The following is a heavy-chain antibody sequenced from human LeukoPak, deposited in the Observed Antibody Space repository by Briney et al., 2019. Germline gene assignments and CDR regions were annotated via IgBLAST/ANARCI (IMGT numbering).Heavy chain of an antibody. CDR3: ARDLYYDYIWGSYRYFDY. V-gene: IGHV1-18*01. Sequence: ASVKVSCKASGYTFTSYGISWVRQAPGQGLEWMGWISAYNGNTNYAQKLQGRVTMTTDTSTSTAYMKLRSLRSDDTAVYYCARDLYYDYIWGSYRYFDYWGQGTLVTVSS. CDR2: ISAYNGNT. CDR1: GYTFTSYG. J-gene: IGHJ4*02. D-gene: IGHD3-16*02.